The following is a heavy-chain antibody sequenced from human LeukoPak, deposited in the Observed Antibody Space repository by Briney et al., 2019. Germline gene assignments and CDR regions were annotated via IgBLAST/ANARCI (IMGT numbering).Heavy chain of an antibody. V-gene: IGHV1-69*04. CDR2: IISVLGIA. Sequence: SVKVSCKASGGTFSSYAISWVRQAPGQGLEWMGRIISVLGIANYAQKFQGRVTITADKSTSTAYMELSSLRSEDTAVYYCASQAGTNIVVVTPAFDPWGQGTLVTVSS. J-gene: IGHJ5*02. D-gene: IGHD2-21*02. CDR3: ASQAGTNIVVVTPAFDP. CDR1: GGTFSSYA.